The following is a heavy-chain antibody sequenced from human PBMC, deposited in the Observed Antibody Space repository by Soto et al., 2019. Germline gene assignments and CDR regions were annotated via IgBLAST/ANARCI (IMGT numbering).Heavy chain of an antibody. CDR2: IYYSGST. CDR3: AREASVALVDV. CDR1: GGSISSGGYY. J-gene: IGHJ6*04. V-gene: IGHV4-31*03. D-gene: IGHD2-15*01. Sequence: SETLSLTCSVSGGSISSGGYYWSWIRQHPGKGLEWIGYIYYSGSTYYNPSLKSRVTISVDTSKNQFSLKLSSVTDADTAVYYCAREASVALVDVWGKGTTVTDSS.